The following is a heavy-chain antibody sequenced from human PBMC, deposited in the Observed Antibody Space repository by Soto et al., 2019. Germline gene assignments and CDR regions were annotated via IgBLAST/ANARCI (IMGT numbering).Heavy chain of an antibody. J-gene: IGHJ6*02. CDR2: IYYRSKWFH. CDR1: GDSVSSNGAC. Sequence: SQTLSLTCVISGDSVSSNGACWNWIRQSPSRGLQWLGRIYYRSKWFHDYAASVESRMAINPDTSRNQFSLQLNYVNPEDTAVYYCARVHCSAGTCLDGLDFWGQGTTVTVSS. V-gene: IGHV6-1*01. CDR3: ARVHCSAGTCLDGLDF. D-gene: IGHD2-15*01.